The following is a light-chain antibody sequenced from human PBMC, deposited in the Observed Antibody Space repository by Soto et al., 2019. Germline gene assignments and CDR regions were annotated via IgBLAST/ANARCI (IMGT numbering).Light chain of an antibody. CDR2: GAS. CDR1: QSVSSNF. Sequence: EIVLTQSPGTLSLSPGERATLSSRASQSVSSNFLAWYQQKPGQSPRLLIYGASSRATGIPDRFSGSGSGTDFTLTISRLEPEDFAVYYCQQYDSSPLTFGGGTKVEIK. V-gene: IGKV3-20*01. J-gene: IGKJ4*01. CDR3: QQYDSSPLT.